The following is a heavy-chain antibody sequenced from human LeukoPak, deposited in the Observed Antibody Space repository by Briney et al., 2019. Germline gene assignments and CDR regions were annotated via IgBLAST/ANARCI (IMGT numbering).Heavy chain of an antibody. CDR2: IIPILGIA. Sequence: SVKVSCKASGGTFSSYAISWVRQAPGQGLEWMGRIIPILGIANYAQKFQGRVTITADKSTSTAYMELSSLRSEDTAVYYCARGRFLGDYYYYYMDVWGKGTTVTVSS. CDR3: ARGRFLGDYYYYYMDV. V-gene: IGHV1-69*04. CDR1: GGTFSSYA. J-gene: IGHJ6*03. D-gene: IGHD3-3*01.